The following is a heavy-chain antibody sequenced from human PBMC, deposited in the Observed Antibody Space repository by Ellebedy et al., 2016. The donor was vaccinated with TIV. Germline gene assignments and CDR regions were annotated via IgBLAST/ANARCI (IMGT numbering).Heavy chain of an antibody. CDR1: RFTFSNYW. CDR2: INQDGSEK. D-gene: IGHD3-16*01. Sequence: GESLKISCAASRFTFSNYWMSWVRQAPGKGLEWVANINQDGSEKYYVDSVKGRFTISRDNAKNSLYLQRNSLRAEDTAVYYCARLRGSYRMDVWGQGTTVTVSS. J-gene: IGHJ6*02. CDR3: ARLRGSYRMDV. V-gene: IGHV3-7*04.